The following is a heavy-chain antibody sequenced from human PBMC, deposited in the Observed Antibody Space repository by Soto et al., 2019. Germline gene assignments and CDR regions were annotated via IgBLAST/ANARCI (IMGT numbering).Heavy chain of an antibody. CDR2: IIPIFGTA. CDR1: GGTFSSYA. CDR3: ARRYCTNGVCSVGRLPHYGMDV. V-gene: IGHV1-69*12. J-gene: IGHJ6*02. Sequence: QVQLVQSGAEVKKPGSSVKVSCKASGGTFSSYAISWVRQAPGQGLEWMGGIIPIFGTANYAQKFQGRVTITADESTSTAYMELSSLRSEDTAVYYCARRYCTNGVCSVGRLPHYGMDVWGQGTTVTVSS. D-gene: IGHD2-8*01.